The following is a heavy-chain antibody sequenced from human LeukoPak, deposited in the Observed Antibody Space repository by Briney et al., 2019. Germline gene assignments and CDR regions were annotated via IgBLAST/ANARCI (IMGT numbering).Heavy chain of an antibody. J-gene: IGHJ4*02. CDR3: ASISSCRPVLY. CDR2: ISSSSSTI. V-gene: IGHV3-48*01. CDR1: GFTLSSYS. Sequence: GGSLRLSCAAPGFTLSSYSMNWVRQAPGTRLEWVSYISSSSSTIYYADSVKGRFTISRDNAKNSLYLQMNSLRAEDTAVYYCASISSCRPVLYWGQGTLSPSPQ. D-gene: IGHD2-2*01.